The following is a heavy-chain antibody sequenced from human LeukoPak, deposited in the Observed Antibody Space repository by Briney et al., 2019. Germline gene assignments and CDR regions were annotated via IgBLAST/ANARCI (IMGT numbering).Heavy chain of an antibody. CDR1: GDSISTYY. J-gene: IGHJ4*02. V-gene: IGHV4-4*07. Sequence: PSETLSLTCTVSGDSISTYYWSWIRQPAGKGLEWIGPIYATGSANYNSSLKSRVTMSVDTSTNQFSLKLTSVTAADTAVYYCARGGDSSWYNLVFDYWGQGTLVTVSS. CDR3: ARGGDSSWYNLVFDY. D-gene: IGHD6-13*01. CDR2: IYATGSA.